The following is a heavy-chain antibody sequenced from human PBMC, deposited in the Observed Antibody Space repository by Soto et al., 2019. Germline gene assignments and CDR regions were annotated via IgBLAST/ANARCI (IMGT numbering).Heavy chain of an antibody. J-gene: IGHJ4*02. CDR2: ISGSGGDT. V-gene: IGHV3-23*01. CDR1: GLILSAYG. CDR3: AKDRFGIVGPVDY. D-gene: IGHD1-26*01. Sequence: PGGSLRLSCAASGLILSAYGMSWVRQAPGKGLECVACISGSGGDTFYADSVKGRFTISRDNSKNTLSLHMNSLRVDDTAVYFCAKDRFGIVGPVDYWGQGTLVTVSS.